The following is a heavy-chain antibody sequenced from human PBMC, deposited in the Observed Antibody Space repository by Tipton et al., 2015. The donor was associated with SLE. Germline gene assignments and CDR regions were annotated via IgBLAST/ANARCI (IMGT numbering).Heavy chain of an antibody. CDR2: IYYSGST. V-gene: IGHV4-59*01. D-gene: IGHD3-10*01. CDR1: GGSISSYY. J-gene: IGHJ6*03. CDR3: ARDSGYYYMDV. Sequence: LRLSCTVSGGSISSYYWSWIRQPPGKGLEWIGYIYYSGSTNYNPSLKSRVTISVDTPKNQFSLKLSSVTAADTAVYYCARDSGYYYMDVWGKGTTVTVSS.